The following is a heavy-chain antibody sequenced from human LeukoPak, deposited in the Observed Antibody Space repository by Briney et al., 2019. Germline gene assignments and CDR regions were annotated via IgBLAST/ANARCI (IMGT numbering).Heavy chain of an antibody. CDR3: ARSRGDSTGWYTFDY. Sequence: KPSETLSLTCAVSTDSITSNWWSWVRQPPGKGLEWIGYIYYRGSTNYNPSLKSRVTISLDTSNNQFSLKLTSVTAADTAVYYCARSRGDSTGWYTFDYWGQGTLVTVSS. D-gene: IGHD6-19*01. J-gene: IGHJ4*02. CDR1: TDSITSNW. V-gene: IGHV4-59*08. CDR2: IYYRGST.